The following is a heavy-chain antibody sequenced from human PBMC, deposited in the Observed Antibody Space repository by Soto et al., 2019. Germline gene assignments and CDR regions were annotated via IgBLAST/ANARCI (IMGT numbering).Heavy chain of an antibody. V-gene: IGHV3-33*01. D-gene: IGHD2-21*02. Sequence: GGSLRLSCAASGFTFSSYGMHWVRQAPGKGLEWVAVIWYDGSNKYYADSVKGRFTISRDNSKNTLYLQMNSLRAEDTAVYYCARDRLLHEFDYWGQGTLVTVSS. CDR2: IWYDGSNK. J-gene: IGHJ4*02. CDR1: GFTFSSYG. CDR3: ARDRLLHEFDY.